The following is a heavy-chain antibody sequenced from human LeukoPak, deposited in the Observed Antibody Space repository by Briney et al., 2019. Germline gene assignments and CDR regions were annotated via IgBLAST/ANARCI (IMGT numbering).Heavy chain of an antibody. D-gene: IGHD2-2*01. J-gene: IGHJ4*02. V-gene: IGHV4-59*12. CDR1: GGFISSYY. Sequence: KPSETLSLTCTVSGGFISSYYWSWIRQPPGKGLEWIGYIYYSGSTNYNPSLKSRVTMSVDASKNQFSLKLSSVTAADTAVYYCARDSICSSTSCYQYYFDYWGQGTLVTVSS. CDR3: ARDSICSSTSCYQYYFDY. CDR2: IYYSGST.